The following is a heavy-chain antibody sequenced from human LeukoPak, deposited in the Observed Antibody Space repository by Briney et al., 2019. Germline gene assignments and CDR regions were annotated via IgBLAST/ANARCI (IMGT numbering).Heavy chain of an antibody. Sequence: GRSLRLSCAASGFTFSSYGMHWVRQAPGKGLEWVAVISYDGSNKYYADSVKGRFTISRDNSKDTLYLQMNSLRAEDTAVYYCASSTTVTTEIDYWGQGTLVTVSS. J-gene: IGHJ4*02. CDR3: ASSTTVTTEIDY. V-gene: IGHV3-30*03. D-gene: IGHD4-17*01. CDR2: ISYDGSNK. CDR1: GFTFSSYG.